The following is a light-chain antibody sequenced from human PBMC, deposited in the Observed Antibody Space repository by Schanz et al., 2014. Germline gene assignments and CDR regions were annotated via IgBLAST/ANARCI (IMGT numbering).Light chain of an antibody. CDR1: SSDVGSYKL. CDR2: EAT. J-gene: IGLJ2*01. CDR3: CSYGGSYTFVV. Sequence: QSALTQPASVSGSPGQSVTISCTGISSDVGSYKLVSWYQQHPGKAPKLMIYEATKRPSGVSDRFSGSKSGKTASLTISGLQTEDEADYYCCSYGGSYTFVVFGGGTKLTVL. V-gene: IGLV2-23*01.